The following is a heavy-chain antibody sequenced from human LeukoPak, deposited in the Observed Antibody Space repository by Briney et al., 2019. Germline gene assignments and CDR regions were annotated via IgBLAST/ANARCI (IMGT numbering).Heavy chain of an antibody. CDR2: IIPIFGTA. Sequence: PGASVEVSCKASGGTFSSYAISWVRQAPGQGLEWMGGIIPIFGTANYAQKFQGRVTITADESTSTAYMELSSLRSEDTAVYYCATRARGYYDSSGQKPFDIWGQGTMVTVSS. J-gene: IGHJ3*02. CDR1: GGTFSSYA. V-gene: IGHV1-69*13. CDR3: ATRARGYYDSSGQKPFDI. D-gene: IGHD3-22*01.